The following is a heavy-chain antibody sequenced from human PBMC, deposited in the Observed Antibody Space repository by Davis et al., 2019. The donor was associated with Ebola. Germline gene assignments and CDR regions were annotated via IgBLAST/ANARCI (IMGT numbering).Heavy chain of an antibody. D-gene: IGHD3-3*01. CDR2: MNPNSGNT. CDR1: GYTFTGYY. J-gene: IGHJ4*02. Sequence: ASVKVSCKASGYTFTGYYMHWVRQATGQGLEWMGWMNPNSGNTGYAQKFQGRVTITRNTSISTAYMELSSLRSEDTAVYYCARAPGGFWSGYSFWGQGTLVTVSS. V-gene: IGHV1-8*03. CDR3: ARAPGGFWSGYSF.